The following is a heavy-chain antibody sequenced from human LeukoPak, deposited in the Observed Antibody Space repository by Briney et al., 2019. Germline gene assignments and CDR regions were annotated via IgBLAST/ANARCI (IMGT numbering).Heavy chain of an antibody. V-gene: IGHV4-59*01. Sequence: SETLSLTCTVSGGTISSYYWSWIRQPPGKGLEWIGHVFYSGSTNYNPSLKSRVTISVDTSKNQFSLKLSSVTAADTAVYYCARSLGWLQNTDFFDDWGQGTLVTVSS. CDR2: VFYSGST. CDR1: GGTISSYY. D-gene: IGHD5-24*01. J-gene: IGHJ4*02. CDR3: ARSLGWLQNTDFFDD.